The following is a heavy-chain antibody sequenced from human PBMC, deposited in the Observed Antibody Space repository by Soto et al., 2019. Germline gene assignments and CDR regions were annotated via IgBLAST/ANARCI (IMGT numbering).Heavy chain of an antibody. CDR2: ISGNGDNT. V-gene: IGHV3-23*01. CDR3: AKYRGDSGPCMFDP. CDR1: GFIFSSYA. J-gene: IGHJ5*02. D-gene: IGHD6-19*01. Sequence: GGSLRLSCAASGFIFSSYAMSWVRQAPGKGLEWVSDISGNGDNTYYADYVKGRFTVSRDNSKNTLYLQMNSLRAEDTAIYYCAKYRGDSGPCMFDPWGEGTLVTVSA.